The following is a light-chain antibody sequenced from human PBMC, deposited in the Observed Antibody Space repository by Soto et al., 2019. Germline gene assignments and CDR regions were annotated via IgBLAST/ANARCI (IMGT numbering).Light chain of an antibody. V-gene: IGKV3-15*01. CDR1: QHVSSN. CDR2: RAS. Sequence: ELVMTQSPATLSVSPGGSATLACRASQHVSSNFAWYRQKPGQAPTLLIYRASTRATGIPARFSGSGSGTEFTLTISSLQSEDFAVYYCQQYNNWPYTFGQGTKLEIK. J-gene: IGKJ2*01. CDR3: QQYNNWPYT.